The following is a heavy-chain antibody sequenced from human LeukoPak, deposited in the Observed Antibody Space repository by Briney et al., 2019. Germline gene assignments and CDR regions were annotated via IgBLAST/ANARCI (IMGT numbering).Heavy chain of an antibody. D-gene: IGHD4-23*01. CDR2: ISSSSRTI. J-gene: IGHJ4*02. CDR3: TRHMGYGGKLTFDY. CDR1: GFTFTSYR. V-gene: IGHV3-48*01. Sequence: GGSLRLSCAASGFTFTSYRMNWVRQAPGKGLEWVAYISSSSRTIYYADSVKGRFTMSRDNAKNSLYLQMNSLRAEDTAVYYCTRHMGYGGKLTFDYWGQGTLVTVSS.